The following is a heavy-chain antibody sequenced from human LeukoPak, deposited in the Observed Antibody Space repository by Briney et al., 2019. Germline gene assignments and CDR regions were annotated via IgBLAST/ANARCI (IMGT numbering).Heavy chain of an antibody. CDR3: AKDPIPHYDILTGYDY. J-gene: IGHJ4*02. V-gene: IGHV3-23*01. CDR2: ISGSGGST. Sequence: GGSLRLSCAASGFTFSSYAMSWVRQAPGKGLEWVSAISGSGGSTYYADSVKGRFTISRDNSKNTLYLQMNSLRAEDTAVYYCAKDPIPHYDILTGYDYWGQGTLVTVSS. D-gene: IGHD3-9*01. CDR1: GFTFSSYA.